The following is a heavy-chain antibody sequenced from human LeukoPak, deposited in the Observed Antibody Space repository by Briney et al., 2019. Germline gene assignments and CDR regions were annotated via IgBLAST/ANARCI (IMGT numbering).Heavy chain of an antibody. Sequence: SQTLSLTCAISGDSVSSNSAAWNWIRQSPSRGLEWLGRTYYRSKWYNDYAVSVKNRITINPDTSKNQFSLQLNSVTPEDTAVYYCAREVRNYYDSSGAYYYYYGMDVWGQGTTVTVSS. V-gene: IGHV6-1*01. CDR3: AREVRNYYDSSGAYYYYYGMDV. CDR1: GDSVSSNSAA. D-gene: IGHD3-22*01. J-gene: IGHJ6*02. CDR2: TYYRSKWYN.